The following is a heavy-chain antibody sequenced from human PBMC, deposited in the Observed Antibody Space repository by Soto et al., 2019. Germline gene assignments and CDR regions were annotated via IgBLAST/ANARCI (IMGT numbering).Heavy chain of an antibody. V-gene: IGHV4-59*01. J-gene: IGHJ4*02. CDR2: IYHSGST. CDR1: GVSISSYY. CDR3: ASGMVRGVTPFYFDY. Sequence: QVQLQESGPGLVKPSETLSLTCTVSGVSISSYYWSWIRQIPGKGLEWIGYIYHSGSTNYNPSLKSRVTKSVDTSKHQFSLKLSSVTAADTAVYYCASGMVRGVTPFYFDYWGQVTLVTVSS. D-gene: IGHD3-10*01.